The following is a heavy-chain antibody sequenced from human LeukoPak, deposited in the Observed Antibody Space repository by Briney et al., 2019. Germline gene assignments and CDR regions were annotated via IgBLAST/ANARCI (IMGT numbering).Heavy chain of an antibody. Sequence: GRSLRLSCEASTFIFSDHSMHWVRQAPGKGLEWVAAIAYDGTDKYYADSVKGRFTVSRDNSRNTLYLHLNSLKIEDTAVYYCAKGRGFDFWSGYYSSFFDYWGQGTLVTAPS. V-gene: IGHV3-30-3*01. CDR2: IAYDGTDK. D-gene: IGHD3-3*01. J-gene: IGHJ4*02. CDR3: AKGRGFDFWSGYYSSFFDY. CDR1: TFIFSDHS.